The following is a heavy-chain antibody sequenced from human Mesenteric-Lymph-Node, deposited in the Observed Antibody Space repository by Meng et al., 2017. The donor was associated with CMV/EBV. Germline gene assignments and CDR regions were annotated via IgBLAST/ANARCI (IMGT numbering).Heavy chain of an antibody. D-gene: IGHD1-20*01. V-gene: IGHV3-30*02. J-gene: IGHJ4*02. Sequence: GESLKISCAASGFTFSSYGMHWVRQAPGKGLEWVAFIRYDGSNKYYADSAKGRFTISRDNSKNTLYLQMNSLRAEDTAVYYCAKGITGLYWGQGTLVTVSS. CDR1: GFTFSSYG. CDR3: AKGITGLY. CDR2: IRYDGSNK.